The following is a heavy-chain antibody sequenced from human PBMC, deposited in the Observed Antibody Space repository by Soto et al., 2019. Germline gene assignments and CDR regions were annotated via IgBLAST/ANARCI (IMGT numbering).Heavy chain of an antibody. V-gene: IGHV1-8*01. Sequence: QVQLVQSGAEVKKPGASVKVSCKASGYTFISYDINWVRQATGQGPEWMGWMNPNSGNSGSAQKLQGRVTMTRDTSTNTAYMELSSLRSADTAVYYCARGQDYYDSSGYNDYWGQGTLVTVSS. J-gene: IGHJ4*02. CDR2: MNPNSGNS. CDR3: ARGQDYYDSSGYNDY. D-gene: IGHD3-22*01. CDR1: GYTFISYD.